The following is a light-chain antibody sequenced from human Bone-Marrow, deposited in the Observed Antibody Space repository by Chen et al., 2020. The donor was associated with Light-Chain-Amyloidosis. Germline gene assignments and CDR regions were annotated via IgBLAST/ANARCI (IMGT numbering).Light chain of an antibody. CDR3: QVWDRSSDLPV. Sequence: SYVLTQPSSVSVAPGQTATTACGGNNIGSTSVHWYQQTPGQAPLLVVYDDSDRPSGIPERLSGSNSGNTATLTNSRVESGDEADYDWQVWDRSSDLPVFGGGTKLTVL. J-gene: IGLJ3*02. CDR2: DDS. V-gene: IGLV3-21*02. CDR1: NIGSTS.